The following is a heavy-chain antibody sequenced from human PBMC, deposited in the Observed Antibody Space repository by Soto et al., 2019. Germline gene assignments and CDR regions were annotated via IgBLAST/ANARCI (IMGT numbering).Heavy chain of an antibody. CDR1: GGSSSSYY. V-gene: IGHV4-59*08. Sequence: SETLPLTCTVAGGSSSSYYGSWIRQPPGKGLEWIGYIYYSRSPNYNPSLKSRVTISVDTSKSQFSLKLSSVTAADTAVYYCASHTSYYYDSSGFWFAPWGQGTLVTVFS. J-gene: IGHJ5*02. CDR2: IYYSRSP. CDR3: ASHTSYYYDSSGFWFAP. D-gene: IGHD3-22*01.